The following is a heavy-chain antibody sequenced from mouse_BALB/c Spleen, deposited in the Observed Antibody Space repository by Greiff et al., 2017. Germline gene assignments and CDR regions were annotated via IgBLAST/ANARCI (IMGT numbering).Heavy chain of an antibody. Sequence: DVQLQESGAELVKPGASVKLSCTASGFNIKDTYMHWVKQRPEQGLEWIGRIDPANGNTKYDPKFQGKATITADTSSNTAYLQLSSLTSEDTAVYYCASYGSNYAMDYWGQGTSVTVSS. V-gene: IGHV14-3*02. CDR1: GFNIKDTY. CDR2: IDPANGNT. CDR3: ASYGSNYAMDY. D-gene: IGHD1-1*01. J-gene: IGHJ4*01.